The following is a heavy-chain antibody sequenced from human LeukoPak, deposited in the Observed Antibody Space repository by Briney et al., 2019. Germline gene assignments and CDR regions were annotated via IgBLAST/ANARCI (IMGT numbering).Heavy chain of an antibody. J-gene: IGHJ5*02. V-gene: IGHV1-46*01. Sequence: ASVKVSCKASGYTFTSYYMHWVRQPPGQGLEWMGIINPSGGTTSYAQQFQGRVTMTRDTSTSTAYMELSSLRSDDTAVYYCARKGVTFGGVITYNWFDPWGQGTLVTVSS. CDR1: GYTFTSYY. CDR2: INPSGGTT. CDR3: ARKGVTFGGVITYNWFDP. D-gene: IGHD3-16*02.